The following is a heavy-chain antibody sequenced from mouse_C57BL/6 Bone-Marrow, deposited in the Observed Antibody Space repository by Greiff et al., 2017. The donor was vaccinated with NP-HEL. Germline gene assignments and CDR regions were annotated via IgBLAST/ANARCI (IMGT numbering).Heavy chain of an antibody. CDR2: IYPRSGNT. J-gene: IGHJ3*01. CDR3: ATPYYYGSGGCAY. Sequence: VQLQQSGAELARPGASVKLSCKASGYTFTSYGISWVKQRTGQGLEWIGEIYPRSGNTYYNEKFKGKATLTADKSSSTAYMELRSLTSEDSAVYFCATPYYYGSGGCAYWGQGTLVTVSA. V-gene: IGHV1-81*01. CDR1: GYTFTSYG. D-gene: IGHD1-1*01.